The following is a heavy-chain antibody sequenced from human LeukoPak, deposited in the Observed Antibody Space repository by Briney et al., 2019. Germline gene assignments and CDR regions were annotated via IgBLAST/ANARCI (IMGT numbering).Heavy chain of an antibody. V-gene: IGHV4-39*01. CDR2: IYYSGST. CDR1: GGSISSSSYY. CDR3: ARKIQQLGVAFDI. Sequence: PSETLSLTCTVSGGSISSSSYYWGWIRQPPGKGREWIGSIYYSGSTYYNPSLKSRVTISVDTSKNQFSLKLSSVTAADTAVYYCARKIQQLGVAFDIWGQGTMVTVSS. J-gene: IGHJ3*02. D-gene: IGHD6-13*01.